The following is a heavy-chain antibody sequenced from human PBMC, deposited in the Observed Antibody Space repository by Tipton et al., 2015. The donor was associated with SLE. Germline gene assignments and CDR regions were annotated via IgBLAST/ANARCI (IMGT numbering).Heavy chain of an antibody. CDR2: INHSGST. V-gene: IGHV4-39*02. Sequence: LRLSCTVSGGSISSSSYYWGWIRQPPGKGLEWIGSINHSGSTNYNPSLKSRLTISLDTSKNHFSLKLSSVTAADTAVYYCARGEYRDWGQGTLVTISS. CDR3: ARGEYRD. J-gene: IGHJ4*02. D-gene: IGHD2/OR15-2a*01. CDR1: GGSISSSSYY.